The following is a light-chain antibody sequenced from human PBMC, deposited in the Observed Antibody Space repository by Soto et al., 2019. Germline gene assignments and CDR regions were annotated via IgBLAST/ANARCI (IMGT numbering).Light chain of an antibody. CDR1: QSISNW. CDR2: DAS. V-gene: IGKV1-5*01. CDR3: QQYNSYSSVT. J-gene: IGKJ1*01. Sequence: DIQMTQSPSTLSASVGDRVTITCRASQSISNWLAWYQQKPGKAPKLLIYDASSLESGVPSRFSGSGSGTEFTLTISSLQPDDFATYYCQQYNSYSSVTFGQGTKVDIK.